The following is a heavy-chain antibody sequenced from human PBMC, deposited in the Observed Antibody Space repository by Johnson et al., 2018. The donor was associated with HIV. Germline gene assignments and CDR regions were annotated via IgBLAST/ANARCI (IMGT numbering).Heavy chain of an antibody. Sequence: QVQLVESGGGVVQPGRSLRLSCAASEFTFSAFGMHWVRQAPGKGLEWVAVISYDGSKKYYADSVKGRFTISRDNSKNTLYLQMNSLVAEDTAVYSCARGPRSSWYGDAFDFWGQGTMVTVSS. J-gene: IGHJ3*01. D-gene: IGHD6-13*01. CDR1: EFTFSAFG. CDR3: ARGPRSSWYGDAFDF. V-gene: IGHV3-30*03. CDR2: ISYDGSKK.